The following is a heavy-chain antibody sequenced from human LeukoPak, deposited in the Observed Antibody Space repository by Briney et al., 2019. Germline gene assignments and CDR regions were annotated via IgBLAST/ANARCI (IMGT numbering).Heavy chain of an antibody. CDR3: ARDRHSSSWNYYGMDV. CDR1: GGSISSSSYY. D-gene: IGHD6-13*01. CDR2: IYYSGST. V-gene: IGHV4-39*02. J-gene: IGHJ6*02. Sequence: SETLSLTCTVSGGSISSSSYYWGWIRQPPGKGLEWIGSIYYSGSTYYNPSLKSRVTISVDTSKNQFSLKLSSVTAADTAVYYCARDRHSSSWNYYGMDVWGQGTTVTVSS.